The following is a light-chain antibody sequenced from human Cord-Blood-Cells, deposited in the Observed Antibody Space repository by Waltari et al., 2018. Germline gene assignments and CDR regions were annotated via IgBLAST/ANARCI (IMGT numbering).Light chain of an antibody. CDR1: KRVSSSY. CDR2: GAS. CDR3: QQYGSTPYT. J-gene: IGKJ2*01. Sequence: EIVLTQSPGSVSLSPGVRATLSCRPSKRVSSSYLDWYQQKPGQAPKLLIYGASSRATGIPYRFSGSGSGTDFTLTISRLEPEDFAVYYCQQYGSTPYTFGQGTKLEIK. V-gene: IGKV3-20*01.